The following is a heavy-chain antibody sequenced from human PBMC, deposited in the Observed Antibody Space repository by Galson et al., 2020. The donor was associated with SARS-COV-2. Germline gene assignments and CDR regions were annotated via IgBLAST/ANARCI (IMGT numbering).Heavy chain of an antibody. CDR2: IYSSIRP. Sequence: GESLKISCAVSGFTVGSNYMNWVRQAPGKGLEWVSFIYSSIRPKYADSVKGRFTVSRDDSKNTLYLQINSLRAEDTAIYYCARGYYGDYYDAFDIWGQGTMVTVSS. V-gene: IGHV3-53*01. CDR1: GFTVGSNY. CDR3: ARGYYGDYYDAFDI. D-gene: IGHD3-10*01. J-gene: IGHJ3*02.